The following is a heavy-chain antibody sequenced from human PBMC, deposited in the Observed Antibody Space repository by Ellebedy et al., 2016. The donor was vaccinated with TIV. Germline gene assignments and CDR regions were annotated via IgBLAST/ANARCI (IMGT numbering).Heavy chain of an antibody. V-gene: IGHV3-74*01. Sequence: GGSLRLXXAASGFTFSNYWIHWVRQAPGKGLVWVSRINTDGSTTNYADSVKGRFTISRDNAKNTLYLQMNSLRAEDTAVYYCARYWSTGSFDSWGQGTLVTVSS. J-gene: IGHJ4*02. CDR1: GFTFSNYW. D-gene: IGHD1-1*01. CDR2: INTDGSTT. CDR3: ARYWSTGSFDS.